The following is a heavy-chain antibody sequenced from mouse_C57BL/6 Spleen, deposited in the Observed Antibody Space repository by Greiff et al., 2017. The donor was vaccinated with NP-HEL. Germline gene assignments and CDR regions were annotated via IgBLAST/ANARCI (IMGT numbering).Heavy chain of an antibody. CDR1: GFTFSSYA. CDR3: TRAPFYYYGSSGWYFDV. J-gene: IGHJ1*03. D-gene: IGHD1-1*01. CDR2: ISSGGDYI. Sequence: EVKLMESGEGLVKPGGSLKLSCAASGFTFSSYAMSWVRQTPEKRLEWVAYISSGGDYIYYADTVKGRFTISRDNARNTLYLQMSSLKSEDTAMYYCTRAPFYYYGSSGWYFDVWGTGTTVTVSS. V-gene: IGHV5-9-1*02.